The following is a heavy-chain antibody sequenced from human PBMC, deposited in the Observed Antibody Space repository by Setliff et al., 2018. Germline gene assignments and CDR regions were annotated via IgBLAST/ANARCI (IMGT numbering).Heavy chain of an antibody. V-gene: IGHV4-30-4*08. CDR1: GGSISSGDYY. D-gene: IGHD1-1*01. CDR3: AREAPGYAFGI. J-gene: IGHJ3*02. CDR2: IYYSGST. Sequence: SETLSLTCTVSGGSISSGDYYWSWIRQPPGKGLEWIGYIYYSGSTYYNPSLKSRVTISVDTPKNQFSLKLSSVTAADTAVYYCAREAPGYAFGIWGQGTMVTVSS.